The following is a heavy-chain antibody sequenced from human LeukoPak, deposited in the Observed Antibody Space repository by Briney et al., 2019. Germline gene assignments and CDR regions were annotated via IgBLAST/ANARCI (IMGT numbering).Heavy chain of an antibody. D-gene: IGHD5/OR15-5a*01. Sequence: GGTLRLSCAASGFTFSNYVMSWVRQAPGKGLEWVSAISGSGGSTYYADSVKGRFTISRDNSKNTLYLQMNSLRAEDTAVYYCAKDQGLPGYYYYMGVWGKGTTVTVSS. CDR2: ISGSGGST. J-gene: IGHJ6*03. CDR3: AKDQGLPGYYYYMGV. V-gene: IGHV3-23*01. CDR1: GFTFSNYV.